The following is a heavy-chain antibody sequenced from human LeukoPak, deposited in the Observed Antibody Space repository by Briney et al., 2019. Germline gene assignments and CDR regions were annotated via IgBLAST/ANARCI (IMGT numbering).Heavy chain of an antibody. CDR3: ARSYYDFWSGYYSVDAFDI. V-gene: IGHV4-4*09. CDR1: GGSISSYY. CDR2: IYTSGST. D-gene: IGHD3-3*01. Sequence: SETLSLTCTASGGSISSYYWSWIRQPPGKGLEWIGYIYTSGSTNYNPSLKSRVTISVDTSKNQFSLKLSSVTAADTAVYYCARSYYDFWSGYYSVDAFDIWGQGTMVTVSS. J-gene: IGHJ3*02.